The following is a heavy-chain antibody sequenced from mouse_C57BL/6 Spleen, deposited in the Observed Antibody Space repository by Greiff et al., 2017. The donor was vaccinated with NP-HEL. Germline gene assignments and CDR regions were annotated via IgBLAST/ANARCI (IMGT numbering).Heavy chain of an antibody. CDR1: GYSFTDYN. Sequence: EVQLQQSGPELVKPGASVKISCKASGYSFTDYNMNWVKQSNGKSLEWIGVINPNYGTTSYNQKFKGKATLTVDPSSSTAYMQLNSLTSEDSAVYYCAREGDYYGSGYCYFDYWGQGTTLTVAS. J-gene: IGHJ2*01. CDR3: AREGDYYGSGYCYFDY. D-gene: IGHD1-1*01. CDR2: INPNYGTT. V-gene: IGHV1-39*01.